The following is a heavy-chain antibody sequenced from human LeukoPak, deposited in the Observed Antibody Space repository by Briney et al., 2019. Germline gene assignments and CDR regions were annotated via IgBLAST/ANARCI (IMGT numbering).Heavy chain of an antibody. CDR1: GGSISSGDYY. CDR2: IYYSGTT. D-gene: IGHD3-16*02. CDR3: PRAPKPSHDYVWGSYRYTRWFDP. V-gene: IGHV4-30-4*08. J-gene: IGHJ5*02. Sequence: SETLSLTCTVSGGSISSGDYYWSWIRQPPGKGLEWLVYIYYSGTTYYNPSLKSRVTISVDTSKNQLSLKLSSVTAADTAVYYCPRAPKPSHDYVWGSYRYTRWFDPWGQGTLVTVSS.